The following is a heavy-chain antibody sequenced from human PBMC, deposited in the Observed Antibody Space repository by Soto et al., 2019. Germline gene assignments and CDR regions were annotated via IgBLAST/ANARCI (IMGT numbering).Heavy chain of an antibody. V-gene: IGHV3-49*03. CDR3: MVTIFGVVIMGGNWFDP. J-gene: IGHJ5*02. CDR2: IRSKAYGGTT. Sequence: PGGSLRISCTASGFTFGDYAVSWFRQATGKGLEWVGFIRSKAYGGTTEYAASVKGRFTISRDDSKSIAYLQMNSLKTEDTAVYYCMVTIFGVVIMGGNWFDPWGQGTLVTVSS. D-gene: IGHD3-3*01. CDR1: GFTFGDYA.